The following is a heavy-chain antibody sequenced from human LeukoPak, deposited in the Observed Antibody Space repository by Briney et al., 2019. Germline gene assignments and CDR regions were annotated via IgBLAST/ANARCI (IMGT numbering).Heavy chain of an antibody. V-gene: IGHV3-23*01. J-gene: IGHJ4*02. Sequence: GGSLRLSCAASGFTFSTYAMSWVRQAPGKGLDWVSGITGNGGSTYYADSVKGRFTISRDNSKNTLYLQMDSLRAEDTAIYYCAKESSQWLVPYWGRGTLVTVSS. CDR1: GFTFSTYA. CDR2: ITGNGGST. CDR3: AKESSQWLVPY. D-gene: IGHD6-19*01.